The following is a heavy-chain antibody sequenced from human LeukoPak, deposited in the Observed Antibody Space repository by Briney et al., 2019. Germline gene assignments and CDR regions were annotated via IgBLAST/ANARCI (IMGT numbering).Heavy chain of an antibody. CDR3: ARDSDSSSWRLPYYYYYYMDV. D-gene: IGHD6-13*01. V-gene: IGHV1-18*01. CDR2: ISAYNGNT. J-gene: IGHJ6*03. CDR1: GYTFTSYG. Sequence: ASVKVSCKASGYTFTSYGISWVRQAPGQGLEWMGWISAYNGNTNYAQKLQGRVTMTTDTSTSTAYMELRSLRSDDTAVYYCARDSDSSSWRLPYYYYYYMDVWGKGTTVTISS.